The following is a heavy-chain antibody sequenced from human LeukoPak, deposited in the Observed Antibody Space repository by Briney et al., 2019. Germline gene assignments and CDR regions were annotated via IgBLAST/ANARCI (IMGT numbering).Heavy chain of an antibody. CDR1: GYTFTGYY. V-gene: IGHV1-2*02. D-gene: IGHD3-9*01. CDR3: ARDTNDILTGYNWFDP. J-gene: IGHJ5*01. Sequence: ASVKVSCKASGYTFTGYYMHWVRQAPGQGLEWMGWINPNSGGTNYAQKFQGRVTMTRDTSISTAYMELSRLRSDDTAVYYCARDTNDILTGYNWFDPWGQGTLVTVSS. CDR2: INPNSGGT.